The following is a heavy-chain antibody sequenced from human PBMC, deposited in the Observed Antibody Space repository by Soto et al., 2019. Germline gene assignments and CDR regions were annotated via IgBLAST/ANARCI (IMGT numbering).Heavy chain of an antibody. J-gene: IGHJ6*02. CDR3: TRSEECSGGSCYSESHQQTYYYYYGMDV. CDR2: IRSKAYGGTT. V-gene: IGHV3-49*03. Sequence: GGSLRLSCTASGFTFGDYAMSWFRQAPGKGLEWVGFIRSKAYGGTTEYAASVKCRFTISRDDCKCLAYLQMNSLKTEDTAVYYCTRSEECSGGSCYSESHQQTYYYYYGMDVWGQGTTVTVSS. CDR1: GFTFGDYA. D-gene: IGHD2-15*01.